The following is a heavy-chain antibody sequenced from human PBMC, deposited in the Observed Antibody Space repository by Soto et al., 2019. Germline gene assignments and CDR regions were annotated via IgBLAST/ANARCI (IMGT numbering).Heavy chain of an antibody. Sequence: SETLSLTCTVSGGSISSGGYYWSWIRQHPGKGLEWIGYIYYSGSTYYNPSLKSRVTISVDTSKNQFSLKLSSVTAADTAVCYCARVSVGEWRFDPWGQGTLVTVSS. V-gene: IGHV4-31*03. D-gene: IGHD2-15*01. CDR3: ARVSVGEWRFDP. CDR1: GGSISSGGYY. CDR2: IYYSGST. J-gene: IGHJ5*02.